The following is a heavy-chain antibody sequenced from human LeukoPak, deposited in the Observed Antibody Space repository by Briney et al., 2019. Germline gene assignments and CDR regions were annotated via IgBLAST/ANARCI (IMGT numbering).Heavy chain of an antibody. J-gene: IGHJ4*02. CDR2: ISYDESYK. Sequence: GGSLRLSCAASGFTFSSYTMYWVRQAPGKGLEWVAVISYDESYKFYADSVKGRFTISRDNSKNTLYLQMNSLRAEDTAVYYCAKDGHMDYYGSGSFDYWGQGTLVTVSS. CDR1: GFTFSSYT. CDR3: AKDGHMDYYGSGSFDY. V-gene: IGHV3-30*04. D-gene: IGHD3-10*01.